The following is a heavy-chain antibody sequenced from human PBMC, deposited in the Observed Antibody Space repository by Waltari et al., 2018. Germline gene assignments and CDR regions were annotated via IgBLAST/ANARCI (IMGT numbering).Heavy chain of an antibody. J-gene: IGHJ4*02. Sequence: QLQLQESDPGLVKPSESLSLTCTVSGGSISSSSYYWGWIRQPPGKGLEWIGSIYYSGSPDYNPSLKSRVTIAVDTSKNQFSLKLSSVTAADTAVYYCAREKTRKDCSSTSCYPIDYWGQGTLVTVSS. CDR2: IYYSGSP. CDR3: AREKTRKDCSSTSCYPIDY. CDR1: GGSISSSSYY. V-gene: IGHV4-39*07. D-gene: IGHD2-2*01.